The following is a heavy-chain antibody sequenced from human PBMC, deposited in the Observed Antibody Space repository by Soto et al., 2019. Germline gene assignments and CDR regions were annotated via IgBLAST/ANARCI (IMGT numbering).Heavy chain of an antibody. D-gene: IGHD3-3*01. CDR3: ARDDYDFS. CDR2: IYSGGST. Sequence: GGSLRLSCLASGLTVSSNYMSWVRQAPGKGLEWVSVIYSGGSTYYADSVKGRFTISRDNSKNTLYLQMNSLRAEDTAVYYCARDDYDFSWGKGTLLTASS. V-gene: IGHV3-53*01. CDR1: GLTVSSNY. J-gene: IGHJ5*02.